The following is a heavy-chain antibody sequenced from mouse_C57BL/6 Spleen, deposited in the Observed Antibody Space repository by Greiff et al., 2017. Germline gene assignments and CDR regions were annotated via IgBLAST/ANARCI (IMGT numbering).Heavy chain of an antibody. CDR2: ISSGGDYI. D-gene: IGHD1-1*01. J-gene: IGHJ3*01. V-gene: IGHV5-9-1*02. Sequence: EVQGVESGEGLVKPGGSLKLSCAASGFTFRSYAMSWVRQTPEKRLEWVAYISSGGDYIYYADTVKGRFTISRDNARNTLYLQMSSLKSEDTAMYYCTKEDYGSLWFAYWGQWTLVTVSA. CDR3: TKEDYGSLWFAY. CDR1: GFTFRSYA.